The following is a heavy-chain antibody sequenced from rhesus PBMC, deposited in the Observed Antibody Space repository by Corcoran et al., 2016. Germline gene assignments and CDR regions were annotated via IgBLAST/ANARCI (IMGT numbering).Heavy chain of an antibody. CDR2: IVPLVGIR. CDR3: ARGIPAGTVLIDAFDF. D-gene: IGHD5-24*01. Sequence: QVQLVQSGAEVKKPGASVKLTCKAAGYTFSIYASSWVRQAPGQGLEWMGGIVPLVGIRNYAQEFQCRVTITAATSTSTAYLELSSLRSEDTAVYYCARGIPAGTVLIDAFDFWGQGLRVTVSS. V-gene: IGHV1-151*01. J-gene: IGHJ3*01. CDR1: GYTFSIYA.